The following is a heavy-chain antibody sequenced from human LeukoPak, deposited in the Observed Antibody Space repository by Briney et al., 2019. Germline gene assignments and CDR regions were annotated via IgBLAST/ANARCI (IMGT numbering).Heavy chain of an antibody. J-gene: IGHJ4*02. V-gene: IGHV3-30*03. CDR3: ARVEWENDY. Sequence: GRSLRLSCAASGFTFSSYGMHWVRQAPGKGLEWVAVISYDGSNKYYAGSVKGRFTISRDNSKNTLYLQMNSLRSEDTAVYYCARVEWENDYWGQGTLVTVSS. CDR2: ISYDGSNK. D-gene: IGHD3-3*01. CDR1: GFTFSSYG.